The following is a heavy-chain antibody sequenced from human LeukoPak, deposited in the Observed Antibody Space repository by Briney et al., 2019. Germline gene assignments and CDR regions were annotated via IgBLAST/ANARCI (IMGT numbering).Heavy chain of an antibody. CDR3: AKDRHAPGRYCSSTICFPFDP. J-gene: IGHJ5*02. Sequence: GGSLRLSCAASGFTFSNYAMNWVRQAPGKGLEWVSGISGSDGSTYYADSVKGRFTISRDNAKNSLYLQMNSLRTEDTAVYYCAKDRHAPGRYCSSTICFPFDPWGQGTLVTVSS. CDR2: ISGSDGST. V-gene: IGHV3-23*01. D-gene: IGHD2-2*01. CDR1: GFTFSNYA.